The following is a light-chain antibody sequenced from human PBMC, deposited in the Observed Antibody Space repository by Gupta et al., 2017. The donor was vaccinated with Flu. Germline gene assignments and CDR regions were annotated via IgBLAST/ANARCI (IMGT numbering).Light chain of an antibody. CDR1: SSDVGGYNY. CDR2: EVS. Sequence: QSALTQPPSASGSPGPSVTIPCTRTSSDVGGYNYVSWYQQHPGKAPKLMIYEVSKRPSGVPDRFSGSKSGNTASLTVSGLQAEDEADYYCSSYAGSNNFVFGTGTKVTVL. V-gene: IGLV2-8*01. J-gene: IGLJ1*01. CDR3: SSYAGSNNFV.